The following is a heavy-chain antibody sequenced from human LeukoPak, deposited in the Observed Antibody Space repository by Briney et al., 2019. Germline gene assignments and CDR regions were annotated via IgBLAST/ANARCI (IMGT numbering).Heavy chain of an antibody. V-gene: IGHV3-23*01. J-gene: IGHJ6*03. CDR2: ISGSGGST. CDR3: AKDSNGYSYGYFYYYYYMDV. Sequence: PGGSLRLSCAASGFTFSSYAMSWVRQAPGKGLEWVSAISGSGGSTYYADSVKGRFTISRDNSKNTLYLQVNSLRAEDTAVYYCAKDSNGYSYGYFYYYYYMDVWGKGTTVTVSS. D-gene: IGHD5-18*01. CDR1: GFTFSSYA.